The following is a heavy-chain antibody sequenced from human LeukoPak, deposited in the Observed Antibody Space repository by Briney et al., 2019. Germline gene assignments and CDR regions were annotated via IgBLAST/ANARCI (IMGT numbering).Heavy chain of an antibody. J-gene: IGHJ3*02. Sequence: GGSLRLSCAVSGFTFGSFAMSWVRQAPGKGLEWVSAISAGGGSTYYADSVKGRFTISRDNSKNTLYLQMNSLRAEDTAVYYCVKEGEDRYDESDGYYYGGVFDIWGQGTMVTVSS. CDR3: VKEGEDRYDESDGYYYGGVFDI. D-gene: IGHD3-22*01. V-gene: IGHV3-23*01. CDR1: GFTFGSFA. CDR2: ISAGGGST.